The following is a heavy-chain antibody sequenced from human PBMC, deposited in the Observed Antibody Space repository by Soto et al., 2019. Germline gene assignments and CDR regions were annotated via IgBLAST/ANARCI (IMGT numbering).Heavy chain of an antibody. Sequence: QVQLVESGGGAVQPGRSLRLSCAASGFTFSAYAMHWVRQAPGKGLEWVAIIFHDGNNKFYADSVKGRFTVSRDNSKNTLFLQLDSLSAEDTAVYYCAKEVIGPSLSYFDSWGQGTLVTVSS. D-gene: IGHD2-21*01. CDR3: AKEVIGPSLSYFDS. V-gene: IGHV3-30*18. CDR1: GFTFSAYA. CDR2: IFHDGNNK. J-gene: IGHJ4*02.